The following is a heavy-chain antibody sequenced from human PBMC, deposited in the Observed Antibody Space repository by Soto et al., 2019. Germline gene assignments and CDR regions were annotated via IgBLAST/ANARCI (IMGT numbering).Heavy chain of an antibody. V-gene: IGHV3-64D*08. Sequence: GGSLRLSCSASGFTFSSYAMHWVRQAPGKGLEYVSAISSNGGSTYYADSVKGRFTISRDNSKNTLYLQMSSLRAEDTAVYYCVKGTSCRWELLGPFDYWCQGSLVTVSS. J-gene: IGHJ4*02. D-gene: IGHD1-26*01. CDR3: VKGTSCRWELLGPFDY. CDR2: ISSNGGST. CDR1: GFTFSSYA.